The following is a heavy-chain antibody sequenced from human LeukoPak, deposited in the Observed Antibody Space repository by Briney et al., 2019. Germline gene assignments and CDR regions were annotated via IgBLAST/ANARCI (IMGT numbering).Heavy chain of an antibody. V-gene: IGHV3-48*03. J-gene: IGHJ4*02. CDR2: ISSSGSTI. CDR1: GFTFSSYE. Sequence: PGGSLRLSCAASGFTFSSYEMNWVRQAPGKGLEWVSYISSSGSTIYYADSVEGRFTISRDNAKNSLYLQMNSLRAEDTAVYYCAREGASSWSRMDYWGQGTLVTVSS. D-gene: IGHD6-13*01. CDR3: AREGASSWSRMDY.